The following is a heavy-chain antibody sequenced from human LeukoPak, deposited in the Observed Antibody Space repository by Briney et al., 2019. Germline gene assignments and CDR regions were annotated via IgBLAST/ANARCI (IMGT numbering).Heavy chain of an antibody. D-gene: IGHD2-15*01. CDR2: IKQDGSEK. CDR3: ARAAPLGYCSGGSCYWTL. CDR1: GFTFSSYW. V-gene: IGHV3-7*01. J-gene: IGHJ4*02. Sequence: QPGGSLRLSCAASGFTFSSYWMSWVRQAPGKGLEWVANIKQDGSEKYYVDSVKGRFTISGDNAKNSLYLQMNSLRAEDTAVYYCARAAPLGYCSGGSCYWTLWGQGTLVTVSS.